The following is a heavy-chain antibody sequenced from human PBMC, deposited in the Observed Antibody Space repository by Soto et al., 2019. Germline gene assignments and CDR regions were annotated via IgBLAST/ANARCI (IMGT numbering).Heavy chain of an antibody. CDR3: ASQGPLLGYYESTSCHYDY. V-gene: IGHV5-51*01. CDR2: IYPGDSDA. Sequence: GESLKVSCKGSGYTFPSYWIGWVRQMPGKGLEWMGIIYPGDSDARYSPSFQGQVTISVDMSISTAYLHLSSLKASDTAMYYCASQGPLLGYYESTSCHYDYWGQGTLVTVSS. D-gene: IGHD2-2*01. CDR1: GYTFPSYW. J-gene: IGHJ4*02.